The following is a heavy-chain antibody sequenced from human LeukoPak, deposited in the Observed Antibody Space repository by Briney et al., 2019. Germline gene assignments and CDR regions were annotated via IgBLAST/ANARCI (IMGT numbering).Heavy chain of an antibody. CDR2: IIPIFGTA. Sequence: ASVKVSCKASGGTFSSYAISWVRQAPGQGLEWMGGIIPIFGTANYAQKFQGRVTITADESTSTAYMELSSLRSEDTAVYYCARDLLAYDSSGYTPWGQGTLVTVSS. J-gene: IGHJ5*02. CDR3: ARDLLAYDSSGYTP. V-gene: IGHV1-69*13. CDR1: GGTFSSYA. D-gene: IGHD3-22*01.